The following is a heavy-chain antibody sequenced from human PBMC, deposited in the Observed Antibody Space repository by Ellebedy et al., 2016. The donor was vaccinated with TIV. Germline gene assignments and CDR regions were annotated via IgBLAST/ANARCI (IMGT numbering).Heavy chain of an antibody. D-gene: IGHD5-12*01. V-gene: IGHV4-59*01. CDR3: ASARWINYYFDY. CDR1: SGSISSYY. J-gene: IGHJ4*02. Sequence: SETLSLTCTVSSGSISSYYWSWIRQSPGKGLEWIGYIHYSGSTINNPSLQSRVTISVDTSKNQFSLNLSSVTAADTAVYYCASARWINYYFDYWGQGALVTVSS. CDR2: IHYSGST.